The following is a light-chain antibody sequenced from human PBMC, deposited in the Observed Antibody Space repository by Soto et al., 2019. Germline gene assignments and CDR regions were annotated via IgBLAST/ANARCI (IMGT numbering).Light chain of an antibody. CDR2: EVT. J-gene: IGLJ2*01. Sequence: QSVLTQPASVSGSPGQSITISCTGTSSDVGGYNYVSWYQQHPGKAPKLMIYEVTNRPSGVSNRFSGSKSGNTASLTISGLQAVDEADYYCTSYRSSSTPVVFGGGTKLTVL. CDR3: TSYRSSSTPVV. CDR1: SSDVGGYNY. V-gene: IGLV2-14*01.